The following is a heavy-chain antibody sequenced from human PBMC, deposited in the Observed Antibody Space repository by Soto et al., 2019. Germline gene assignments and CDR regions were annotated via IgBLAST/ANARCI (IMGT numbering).Heavy chain of an antibody. CDR3: TTVSRNYDYYYYYYMDV. CDR1: GFTFSNAW. J-gene: IGHJ6*03. V-gene: IGHV3-15*01. Sequence: EVQLVESGGGLVKPGGSLRLSCAASGFTFSNAWMSWVRQAPGKGLEWVGRIKSKTDGGTTDYAAPVKGRFTISRDDSKNTLYLQMNSLKTEDTAVYYCTTVSRNYDYYYYYYMDVWGKGTTVTVSS. D-gene: IGHD1-7*01. CDR2: IKSKTDGGTT.